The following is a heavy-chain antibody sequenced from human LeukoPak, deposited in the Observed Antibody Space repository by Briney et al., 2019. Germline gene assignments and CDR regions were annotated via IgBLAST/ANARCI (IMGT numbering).Heavy chain of an antibody. V-gene: IGHV1-8*02. CDR1: GYTFTSYD. D-gene: IGHD3-22*01. J-gene: IGHJ3*02. Sequence: ASVKVSCKASGYTFTSYDINWVRQATGQGLEWMGWMNPNSGNTSYAQKFQGRVTMTRDMSTSTVYMELSSLRSEDTAVYYCARFDYDSSGFDAFDIWGQGTMVTVSS. CDR3: ARFDYDSSGFDAFDI. CDR2: MNPNSGNT.